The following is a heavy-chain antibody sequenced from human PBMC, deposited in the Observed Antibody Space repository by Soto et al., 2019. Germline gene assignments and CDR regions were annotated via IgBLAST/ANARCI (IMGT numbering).Heavy chain of an antibody. D-gene: IGHD3-16*02. CDR1: GGSISSDDYY. Sequence: QVQLQESGPGQVKPSQTLSLTCTVSGGSISSDDYYWSWIRQPPGKGLECIGYIYYSGSTYYNPSLKSRVTISVDTSKNQFSLKLRSVTAADTAVYYCARFIRRPAFDIWGQGTMVTVSS. J-gene: IGHJ3*02. CDR2: IYYSGST. CDR3: ARFIRRPAFDI. V-gene: IGHV4-30-4*01.